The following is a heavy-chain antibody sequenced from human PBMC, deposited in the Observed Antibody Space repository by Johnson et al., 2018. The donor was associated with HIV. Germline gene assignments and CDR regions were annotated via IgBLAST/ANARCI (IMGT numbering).Heavy chain of an antibody. CDR2: ISYDGSNK. CDR1: GFTFSSYG. D-gene: IGHD1-26*01. V-gene: IGHV3-30*03. J-gene: IGHJ3*02. CDR3: ARMVGGEAFDI. Sequence: VQLVESGGGLVQPGGSLRPSCAASGFTFSSYGMHWVRQAPGKGLEWVAVISYDGSNKYYADSVKGRFTISRDNSKNTLYLQMNSLRAEDTAVYYCARMVGGEAFDIWGQGTMVTVSS.